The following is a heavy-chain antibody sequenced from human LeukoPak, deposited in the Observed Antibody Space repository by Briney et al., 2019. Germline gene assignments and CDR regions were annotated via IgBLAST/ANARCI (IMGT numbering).Heavy chain of an antibody. J-gene: IGHJ4*02. D-gene: IGHD4-17*01. CDR3: ARVDGDSIGY. Sequence: SESLSPTCTVSGGSISSYYWSWIRQPPGKGLEWIGYIYYSGSTNYNPSLKSRVTISVDTSKNQFSLKLSSVTAADTAVYYCARVDGDSIGYWGQGTLVTVSS. CDR1: GGSISSYY. CDR2: IYYSGST. V-gene: IGHV4-59*01.